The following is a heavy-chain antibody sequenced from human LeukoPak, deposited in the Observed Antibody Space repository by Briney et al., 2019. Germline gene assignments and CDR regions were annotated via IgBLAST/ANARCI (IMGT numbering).Heavy chain of an antibody. D-gene: IGHD3-10*01. Sequence: GGSLRLSCAASGFTFSSSAMSWVRQAPGKGLEWVSAISNSGGSTYYTDSAKGRFTISRDNSKNTLYLQMNSLRAEDTAIYYCITSNWFDPWGQGTLVTVSS. CDR3: ITSNWFDP. CDR2: ISNSGGST. J-gene: IGHJ5*02. CDR1: GFTFSSSA. V-gene: IGHV3-23*01.